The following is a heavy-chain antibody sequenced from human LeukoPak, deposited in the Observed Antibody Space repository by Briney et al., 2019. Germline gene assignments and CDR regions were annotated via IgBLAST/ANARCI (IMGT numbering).Heavy chain of an antibody. CDR1: GYSFTSYW. CDR3: ARHSGSRYCSGGSCYLFDP. V-gene: IGHV5-10-1*01. J-gene: IGHJ5*02. CDR2: IDPSDSYT. Sequence: GESLKISCKGSGYSFTSYWISWVRQMPGKGLEWMGRIDPSDSYTNYSPSFQGHVTISADKSISTAYLQWSSLKASDTAMYYCARHSGSRYCSGGSCYLFDPWGQGTLVTASS. D-gene: IGHD2-15*01.